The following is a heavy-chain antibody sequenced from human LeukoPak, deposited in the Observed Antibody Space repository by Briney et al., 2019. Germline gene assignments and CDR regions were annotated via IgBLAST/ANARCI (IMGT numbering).Heavy chain of an antibody. J-gene: IGHJ4*02. Sequence: GGSLRLSCGASEFNVNDYYMSWVRQAPGKGLEWISDVGGSDTIVAYAGSVEGRFTISRDIAKNSLFLQMNSLRADDTAVYYCARELVAGTFDHWGQGILVTVSS. CDR1: EFNVNDYY. D-gene: IGHD1-7*01. V-gene: IGHV3-11*01. CDR3: ARELVAGTFDH. CDR2: VGGSDTIV.